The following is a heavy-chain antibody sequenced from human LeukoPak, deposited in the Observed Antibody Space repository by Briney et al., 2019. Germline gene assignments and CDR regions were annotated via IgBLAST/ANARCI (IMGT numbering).Heavy chain of an antibody. CDR3: ARERIVLMVYASGHGYYYMDV. V-gene: IGHV4-34*01. J-gene: IGHJ6*03. CDR1: GGSFSGYC. D-gene: IGHD2-8*01. Sequence: SETLSLTCAVYGGSFSGYCWSWIRQPPGKGLEWIGEINHSGSANYNPSLKSRVTISVDTSKNQFSLKLSSVTAADTAVYYCARERIVLMVYASGHGYYYMDVWGKGTAVTVSS. CDR2: INHSGSA.